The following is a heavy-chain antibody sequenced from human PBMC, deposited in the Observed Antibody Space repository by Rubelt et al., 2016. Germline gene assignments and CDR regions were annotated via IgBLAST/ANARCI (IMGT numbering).Heavy chain of an antibody. CDR3: ARAASTVTTLLDLGY. D-gene: IGHD4-17*01. Sequence: QVQRVQSGAEVKKPGASVKVSCTASGYTFTSYYMHWVRQAPGQGLERMGIINPIGGSTSYEQNVQGRVTMTRDTSTSTVYMELSSLRSEDTAVYYCARAASTVTTLLDLGYWGQGTLVTVSS. CDR1: GYTFTSYY. CDR2: INPIGGST. V-gene: IGHV1-46*01. J-gene: IGHJ4*02.